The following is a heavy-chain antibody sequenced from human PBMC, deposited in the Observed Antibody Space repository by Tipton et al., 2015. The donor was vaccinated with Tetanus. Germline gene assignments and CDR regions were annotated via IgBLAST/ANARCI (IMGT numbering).Heavy chain of an antibody. CDR3: ARGSDIVVVPGVTRSDWFDP. CDR2: VDRSGTT. CDR1: GVSISGYY. J-gene: IGHJ5*02. V-gene: IGHV4-4*07. D-gene: IGHD2-2*01. Sequence: TLSLTCTVSGVSISGYYWSWIRQPAGKGLEWIGRVDRSGTTTYNPSLKGRVTMSLDTSKDQFSLKLTSVTAADTAMDYCARGSDIVVVPGVTRSDWFDPWGQGTLVTVSS.